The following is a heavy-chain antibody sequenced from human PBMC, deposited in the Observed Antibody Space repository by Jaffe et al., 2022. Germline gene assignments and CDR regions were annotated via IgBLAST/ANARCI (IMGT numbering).Heavy chain of an antibody. D-gene: IGHD2-8*01. Sequence: EVQLVESGGDLVQPGRSLRLSCTVSGFTFGDYAMSWVRQAPGKGLEWVGFIRSKVYGGTTEYAASVKGRFTISRDDSKSIAYLQMNSLKTDDTAVYYCTSDPWTRNGDYWGQGTLVTVSS. CDR2: IRSKVYGGTT. CDR3: TSDPWTRNGDY. CDR1: GFTFGDYA. V-gene: IGHV3-49*04. J-gene: IGHJ4*02.